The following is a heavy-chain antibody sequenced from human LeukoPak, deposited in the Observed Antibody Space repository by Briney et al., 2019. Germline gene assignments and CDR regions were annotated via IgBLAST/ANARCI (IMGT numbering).Heavy chain of an antibody. D-gene: IGHD6-13*01. CDR3: ANEWIAAAGLPFDY. CDR2: VSSSSSTM. CDR1: GFTFSTYT. Sequence: GGFLRLSCAASGFTFSTYTMNWVRQAPGKGLEWVSSVSSSSSTMYYADSVKGRFTISRDNAKNSLYLQMNSLRAEDTAVYYCANEWIAAAGLPFDYWGQGTLVTVSS. J-gene: IGHJ4*02. V-gene: IGHV3-48*01.